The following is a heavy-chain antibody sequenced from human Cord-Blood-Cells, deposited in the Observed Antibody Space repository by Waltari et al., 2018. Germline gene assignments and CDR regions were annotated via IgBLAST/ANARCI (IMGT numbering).Heavy chain of an antibody. CDR3: ARHRASIVGATWWFDP. CDR2: IYYSGST. D-gene: IGHD1-26*01. Sequence: QLQLQESGPGLVKPSETLSLTCTVSGGSISSSSYYWGWIRQPPGKGLEWIGSIYYSGSTYSNPSRKSRVTISVDTSKNQFSLKLSSVTAADTAVYYCARHRASIVGATWWFDPWGQGTLVTVSS. J-gene: IGHJ5*02. CDR1: GGSISSSSYY. V-gene: IGHV4-39*01.